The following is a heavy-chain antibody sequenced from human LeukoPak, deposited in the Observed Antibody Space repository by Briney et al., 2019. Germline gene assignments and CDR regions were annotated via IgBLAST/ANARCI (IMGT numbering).Heavy chain of an antibody. J-gene: IGHJ6*03. Sequence: ASVKVSCKASGYTFTSYYMHWVRQAPGQGLEWMGIINPSGGSASYAQKFQGRVTMTRDMSTGTVYMELSSLRSEDTAVYYCARDHLSIVVVPAARNYYYYYMDVWGKGTTVTVSS. V-gene: IGHV1-46*01. CDR2: INPSGGSA. CDR1: GYTFTSYY. CDR3: ARDHLSIVVVPAARNYYYYYMDV. D-gene: IGHD2-2*01.